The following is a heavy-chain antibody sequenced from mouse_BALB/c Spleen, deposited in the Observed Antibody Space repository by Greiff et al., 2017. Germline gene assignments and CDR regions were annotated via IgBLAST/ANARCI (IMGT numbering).Heavy chain of an antibody. CDR3: ARPYGYDGAWLAY. CDR2: IDPANGNT. J-gene: IGHJ3*01. Sequence: EVQLQQSGAELVKPGASVKLSCTASGFNIKDTYMHWVKQRPEQGLEWIGRIDPANGNTKYDPKFQGKATITADTSSNTAYLQLSSLTSEDTAVYYCARPYGYDGAWLAYWGQGTLVTVSA. D-gene: IGHD2-2*01. CDR1: GFNIKDTY. V-gene: IGHV14-3*02.